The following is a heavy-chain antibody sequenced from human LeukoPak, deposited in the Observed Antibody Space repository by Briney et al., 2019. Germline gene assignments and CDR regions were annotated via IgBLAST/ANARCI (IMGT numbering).Heavy chain of an antibody. D-gene: IGHD3-3*01. CDR3: ARLAGVVNN. V-gene: IGHV4-30-2*01. CDR1: GGSISSGGYY. J-gene: IGHJ4*02. Sequence: SETLSLTCTVSGGSISSGGYYWRWIRQPPGKGLEWIGYIYHSGSTYYNPSLKSRVTISVDTSKNQFSLKLSSVTAADTDVYYCARLAGVVNNWGQGTLVTVSS. CDR2: IYHSGST.